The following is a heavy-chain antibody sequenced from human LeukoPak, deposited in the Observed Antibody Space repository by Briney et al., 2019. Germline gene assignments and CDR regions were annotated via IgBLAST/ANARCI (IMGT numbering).Heavy chain of an antibody. CDR1: GFTFSNYG. J-gene: IGHJ4*02. CDR3: AKATGYLL. D-gene: IGHD1-14*01. CDR2: ITGSGGST. V-gene: IGHV3-23*01. Sequence: GGSLRLSCAASGFTFSNYGLSWVRQAPGKGLEWVSGITGSGGSTYYADSVKGRFTISRDNSENTLYLQMNSLRAEDTAVYYCAKATGYLLWGQGTLVIVSS.